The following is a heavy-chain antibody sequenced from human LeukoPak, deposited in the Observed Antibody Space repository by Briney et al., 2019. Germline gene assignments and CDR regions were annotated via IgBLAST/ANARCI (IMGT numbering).Heavy chain of an antibody. J-gene: IGHJ4*02. CDR3: ARGDGNNFFDY. CDR2: FYVGGAT. Sequence: GGSLRSSCAVSGFSVTNNYLSWVRQAPGKGLEWVSVFYVGGATYYADSVKGRFTISRDNSENTLYLQMKSLRAEDTAVYYCARGDGNNFFDYWGEGSLATVSS. V-gene: IGHV3-53*01. CDR1: GFSVTNNY. D-gene: IGHD5-24*01.